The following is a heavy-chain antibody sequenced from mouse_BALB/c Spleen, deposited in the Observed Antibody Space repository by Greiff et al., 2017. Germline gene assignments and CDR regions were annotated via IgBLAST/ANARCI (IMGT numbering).Heavy chain of an antibody. D-gene: IGHD4-1*01. CDR2: INPSTGYT. J-gene: IGHJ4*01. CDR1: GYTFTSYW. V-gene: IGHV1-7*01. CDR3: ARSLGRDAMDY. Sequence: QVQLKESGAELAKPGASVKMSCKASGYTFTSYWMHWVKQRPGQGLEWIGYINPSTGYTEYNQKFKDKATLTADKSSSTAYMQLSSLTSEDSAVYYCARSLGRDAMDYWGQGTSVTVSS.